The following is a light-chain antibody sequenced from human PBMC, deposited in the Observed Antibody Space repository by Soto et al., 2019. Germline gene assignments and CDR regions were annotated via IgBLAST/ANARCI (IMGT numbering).Light chain of an antibody. CDR3: SSYAGSNILYV. V-gene: IGLV2-8*01. CDR1: SSDVGAYNY. CDR2: GVS. Sequence: QSALTQPPSASGSPGQSVTISCTGTSSDVGAYNYVSWYQQHPGKAPKLMIYGVSKRPSGVPDRFSGSRSGNTASLTVSGLQAEDEADYYCSSYAGSNILYVFGTGTKLTVL. J-gene: IGLJ1*01.